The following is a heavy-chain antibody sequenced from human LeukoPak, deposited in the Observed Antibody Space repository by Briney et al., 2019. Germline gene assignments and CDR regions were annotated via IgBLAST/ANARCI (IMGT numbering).Heavy chain of an antibody. D-gene: IGHD6-19*01. CDR3: ARHREWLGFSPFDY. V-gene: IGHV4-59*08. Sequence: SETLSLTCTVSGGSISSYYWSWIRQPPGKGLEWIGYIYYSGSTNYNPSLKSRVTISVDTSKNQFSLKLSSVTAADTAVYYCARHREWLGFSPFDYWGQGTLVTVSS. J-gene: IGHJ4*02. CDR2: IYYSGST. CDR1: GGSISSYY.